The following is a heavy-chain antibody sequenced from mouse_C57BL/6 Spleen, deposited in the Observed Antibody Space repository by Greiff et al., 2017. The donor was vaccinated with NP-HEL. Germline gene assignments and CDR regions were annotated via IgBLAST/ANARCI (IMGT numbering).Heavy chain of an antibody. CDR2: INPNNGGT. CDR1: GYTFTDYN. V-gene: IGHV1-22*01. D-gene: IGHD1-1*02. CDR3: ARDGGGGDYFDY. Sequence: EVQLQQSGPELVKPGASVKMSCKASGYTFTDYNMHWVKQSHGKSLEWIGYINPNNGGTSYNQKFKGKATLTVNKSSSTAYMELRSLTSEDSAVYYCARDGGGGDYFDYWGQGTTLTVSS. J-gene: IGHJ2*01.